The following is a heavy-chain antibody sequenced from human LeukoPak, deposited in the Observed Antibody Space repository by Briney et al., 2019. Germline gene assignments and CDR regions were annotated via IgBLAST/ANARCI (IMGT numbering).Heavy chain of an antibody. CDR3: ARDRDYDSSGYYFGFDY. J-gene: IGHJ4*02. CDR2: IYYSGST. D-gene: IGHD3-22*01. Sequence: SETLSLTCTVSGGSISSYYWSWIRQPPGKGLEWIGSIYYSGSTYYNPSLKSRVTISVDTSKNQFSLKLSSVTAADTAVYYCARDRDYDSSGYYFGFDYWGQGTLVTVSS. CDR1: GGSISSYY. V-gene: IGHV4-59*12.